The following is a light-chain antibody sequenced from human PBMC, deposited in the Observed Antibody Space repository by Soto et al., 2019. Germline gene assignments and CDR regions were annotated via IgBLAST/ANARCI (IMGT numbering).Light chain of an antibody. V-gene: IGLV2-14*03. J-gene: IGLJ1*01. CDR2: DVS. CDR3: CSYTTSSTYV. Sequence: QSVLTQPASVSGAPGQSIAISCTGISSDVGGYNYVSWYQQHPGKAPKLMIYDVSNRPSGASNRFSGSKSGNTASLTISGLQAEDEADYYCCSYTTSSTYVFGTGTKVTV. CDR1: SSDVGGYNY.